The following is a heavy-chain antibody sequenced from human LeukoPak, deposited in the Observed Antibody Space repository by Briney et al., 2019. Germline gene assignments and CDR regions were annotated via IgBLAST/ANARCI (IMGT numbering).Heavy chain of an antibody. Sequence: SETLSLTCTVSGGSISSYYWSWIRQPPGKGLEWIGEINHSGSTNYNPSLKSRVTISVDTSKNQFSLKLSSVTAADTAVYYCARAAHCSSTSCYPDPFFDYWGQGTLVTVSS. CDR1: GGSISSYY. D-gene: IGHD2-2*01. J-gene: IGHJ4*02. CDR3: ARAAHCSSTSCYPDPFFDY. V-gene: IGHV4-34*01. CDR2: INHSGST.